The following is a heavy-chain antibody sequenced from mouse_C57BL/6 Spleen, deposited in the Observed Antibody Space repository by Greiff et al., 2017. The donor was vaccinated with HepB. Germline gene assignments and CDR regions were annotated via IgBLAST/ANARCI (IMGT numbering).Heavy chain of an antibody. V-gene: IGHV5-6*02. J-gene: IGHJ4*01. Sequence: DVKLVESGGDLVKPGGSLKLSCAASGFTFSSYGMSWVRQTPDKRLEWVATISSGGSYTYYPDSVKGRFTISRDNAKNTLYLQMSSLKSEDTAMYYCASAYYSNYDYAMDYWGQGTSVTVSS. CDR3: ASAYYSNYDYAMDY. D-gene: IGHD2-5*01. CDR1: GFTFSSYG. CDR2: ISSGGSYT.